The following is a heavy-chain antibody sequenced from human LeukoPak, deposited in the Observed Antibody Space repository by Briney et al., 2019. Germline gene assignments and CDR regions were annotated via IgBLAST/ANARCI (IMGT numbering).Heavy chain of an antibody. CDR3: ATERAGTSGYIVFDN. CDR1: GFTFRNYW. Sequence: PGGSLRLSCAASGFTFRNYWMHWVRQAPGKGLMWVSRITPDEITTYADSVKGRFTISRDNAKNMLYLQMNSLRAEDTAVYYCATERAGTSGYIVFDNWGQGTLVTVSS. CDR2: ITPDEIT. V-gene: IGHV3-74*01. J-gene: IGHJ4*02. D-gene: IGHD1-1*01.